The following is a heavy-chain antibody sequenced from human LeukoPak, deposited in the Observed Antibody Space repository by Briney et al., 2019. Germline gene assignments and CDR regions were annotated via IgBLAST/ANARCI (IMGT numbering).Heavy chain of an antibody. V-gene: IGHV4-34*01. Sequence: SETLSLTCAVYGGSFSGYYWSWIRQPPGKGLEWIGETNHSGSTNYNPSLKSRVTISVATSKIQFTLKPGSVAAADTALCYCAGAFSSARSFLVYWGQGTLVTVSS. D-gene: IGHD6-6*01. J-gene: IGHJ4*02. CDR3: AGAFSSARSFLVY. CDR2: TNHSGST. CDR1: GGSFSGYY.